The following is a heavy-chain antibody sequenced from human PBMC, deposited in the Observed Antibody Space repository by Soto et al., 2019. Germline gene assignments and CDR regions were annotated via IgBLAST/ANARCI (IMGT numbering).Heavy chain of an antibody. CDR3: ARGVDYYDSSGYPDY. Sequence: SETLSLTCTFSGCSISSGGYYLNWIRQHPGKGLEWIGYIYYSGSTNYNPSLKSRVTISVDTSKNQFSLKLSSVTAADTAVYYCARGVDYYDSSGYPDYWGQGTLVTVSS. CDR2: IYYSGST. V-gene: IGHV4-30-4*08. J-gene: IGHJ4*02. D-gene: IGHD3-22*01. CDR1: GCSISSGGYY.